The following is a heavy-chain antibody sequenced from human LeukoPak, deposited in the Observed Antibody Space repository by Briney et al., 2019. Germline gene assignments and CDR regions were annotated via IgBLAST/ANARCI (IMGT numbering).Heavy chain of an antibody. CDR3: ARTYYDILTGYNPYFDY. CDR2: ITASSTAI. Sequence: GGSLRLSCAASGFIFSSYGMHWVRQAPGKGLEWVSSITASSTAIYSADSVKGRFTISRDNAKNFLYLQMNSLRAEDTAVYYCARTYYDILTGYNPYFDYWGQGILVTVSS. V-gene: IGHV3-21*01. CDR1: GFIFSSYG. J-gene: IGHJ4*02. D-gene: IGHD3-9*01.